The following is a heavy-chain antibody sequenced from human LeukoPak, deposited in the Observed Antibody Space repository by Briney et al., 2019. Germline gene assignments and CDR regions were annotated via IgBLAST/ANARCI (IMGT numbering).Heavy chain of an antibody. CDR3: ARRRYYDSTGYNPTFYFDY. Sequence: PSETLSLTCTVSGDSIIGNYWSWLRQPPGKTLEWIGYIYNTVDTTYNPSLESRLTMSLDMSNKQFSLRLTSVTAADTAVYYCARRRYYDSTGYNPTFYFDYWGQGILVTVSS. CDR1: GDSIIGNY. J-gene: IGHJ4*02. V-gene: IGHV4-59*01. CDR2: IYNTVDT. D-gene: IGHD3-22*01.